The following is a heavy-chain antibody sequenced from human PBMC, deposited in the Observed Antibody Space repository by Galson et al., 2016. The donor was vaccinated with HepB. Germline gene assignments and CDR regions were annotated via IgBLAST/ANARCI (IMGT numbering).Heavy chain of an antibody. D-gene: IGHD2-2*01. CDR1: GFTFSGYT. J-gene: IGHJ5*02. CDR2: ITRNSNYI. Sequence: SLRLSCAASGFTFSGYTMNWVRQAPGKGLEWVSSITRNSNYIYYADSVRGRFTISRDNAKNSLDLQLSSLRAEDTAVYYCTSLGYCGGTSCSNPWGQGTLVTVSS. CDR3: TSLGYCGGTSCSNP. V-gene: IGHV3-21*06.